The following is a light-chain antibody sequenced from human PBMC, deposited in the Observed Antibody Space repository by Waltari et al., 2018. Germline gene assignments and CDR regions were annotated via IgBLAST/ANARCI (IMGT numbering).Light chain of an antibody. CDR2: KAS. V-gene: IGKV1-5*03. CDR3: QHYNSYSSWT. CDR1: QGIGRW. J-gene: IGKJ1*01. Sequence: DIQMTQSPSTRSASVGDRVTITCRCSQGIGRWLAWYQHKPGKAPKFLIYKASSLESGVPARFSGSGSGTEFTLTISSLQPDDFATYYCQHYNSYSSWTFGQGTKVEIK.